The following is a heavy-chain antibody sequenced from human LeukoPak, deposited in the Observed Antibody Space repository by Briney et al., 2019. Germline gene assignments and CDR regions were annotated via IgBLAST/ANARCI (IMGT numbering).Heavy chain of an antibody. J-gene: IGHJ6*03. Sequence: SETLSLTCTVSGYSISSGYYWGWIRQPPGKGLEWIGSIYHSGSTYYNPSLKSRVTISVDTSKNQFSLKLSSVTAADTAVYYCASEPPDWVVPAAIGPMDVWGKGTTVTVSS. V-gene: IGHV4-38-2*02. CDR1: GYSISSGYY. CDR3: ASEPPDWVVPAAIGPMDV. D-gene: IGHD2-2*01. CDR2: IYHSGST.